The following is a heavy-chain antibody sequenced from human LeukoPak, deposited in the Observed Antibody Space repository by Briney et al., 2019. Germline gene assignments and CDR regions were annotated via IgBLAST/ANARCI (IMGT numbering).Heavy chain of an antibody. CDR2: IYYSGST. CDR3: ARGVVIAPQTFDY. D-gene: IGHD2-21*01. J-gene: IGHJ4*02. CDR1: GDSISSFY. Sequence: SSETLSLTCTVSGDSISSFYWSWIRQPPGKGLEWIGYIYYSGSTNYNPSLKSRVTISVDTSKNQFSLRLRPVTAADTAVYYCARGVVIAPQTFDYWGQGTLVTVSS. V-gene: IGHV4-59*01.